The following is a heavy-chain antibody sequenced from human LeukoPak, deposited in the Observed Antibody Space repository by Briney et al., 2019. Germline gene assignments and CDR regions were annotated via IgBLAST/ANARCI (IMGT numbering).Heavy chain of an antibody. CDR3: AKDSIAVAGS. D-gene: IGHD6-19*01. J-gene: IGHJ4*02. Sequence: GGSLRLSCAASGFTFSSYEMNWVRQAPGKGLEWISYISSSGGLIYYADSVKGRFTISRDNAKNSLYLQMNSLRAEDTAVFYCAKDSIAVAGSWGQGTLVTVSS. V-gene: IGHV3-48*03. CDR1: GFTFSSYE. CDR2: ISSSGGLI.